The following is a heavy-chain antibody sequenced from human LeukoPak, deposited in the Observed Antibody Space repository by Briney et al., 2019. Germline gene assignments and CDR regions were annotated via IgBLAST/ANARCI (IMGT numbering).Heavy chain of an antibody. CDR2: IYHSGST. V-gene: IGHV4-38-2*02. J-gene: IGHJ4*02. CDR1: GYSISSGYY. D-gene: IGHD5-12*01. Sequence: PSETLSLTCTVSGYSISSGYYWGWIRQPPGKGLEWIGSIYHSGSTYYNPSLKSRVTISVDTPKDQFSLKLSSVTAADTAVYYCARVRSGFRKTYYFDYWGQGTLVTVSS. CDR3: ARVRSGFRKTYYFDY.